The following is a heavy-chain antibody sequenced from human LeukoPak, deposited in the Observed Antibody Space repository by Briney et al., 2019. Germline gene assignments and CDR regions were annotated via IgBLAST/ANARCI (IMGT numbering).Heavy chain of an antibody. J-gene: IGHJ4*02. D-gene: IGHD1-26*01. CDR2: IWYDGSNK. V-gene: IGHV3-33*01. CDR3: ARGLVYSGSLDY. Sequence: GGSLRLSCAASGFTFSSYGMHWVRQAPGKGLEWVAVIWYDGSNKYYADSVKGRFTISRDNSKNTPYLQMNSLRAEDTAVYYCARGLVYSGSLDYWGQGTLVTVSS. CDR1: GFTFSSYG.